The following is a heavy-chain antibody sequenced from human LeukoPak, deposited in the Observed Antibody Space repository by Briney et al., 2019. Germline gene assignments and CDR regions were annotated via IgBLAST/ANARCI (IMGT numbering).Heavy chain of an antibody. CDR1: GASISSGGYF. J-gene: IGHJ4*02. CDR3: ARVTAVVTQPVDY. V-gene: IGHV4-31*03. CDR2: IYNSGSA. D-gene: IGHD4-23*01. Sequence: SQTLSLTCTVSGASISSGGYFWSWIRQHPGKGLEWIGYIYNSGSAYYNPSLKSRVTISIDTSKNQFSLKVSSVTAADTAVYYCARVTAVVTQPVDYWGQGTLVTVSS.